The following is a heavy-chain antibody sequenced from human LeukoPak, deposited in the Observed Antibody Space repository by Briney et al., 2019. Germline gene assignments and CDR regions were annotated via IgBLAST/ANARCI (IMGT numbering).Heavy chain of an antibody. Sequence: SVKVSCTASGGTFSSYAISWVRQAPGQGLEWMGRIIPILGIANYAQKFQGRVTITADKSTSTAYMELSSLRSEDTAVYYCARDRRPDRNPFDYWGQGTLVTVSS. CDR1: GGTFSSYA. CDR2: IIPILGIA. CDR3: ARDRRPDRNPFDY. J-gene: IGHJ4*02. V-gene: IGHV1-69*04. D-gene: IGHD1-14*01.